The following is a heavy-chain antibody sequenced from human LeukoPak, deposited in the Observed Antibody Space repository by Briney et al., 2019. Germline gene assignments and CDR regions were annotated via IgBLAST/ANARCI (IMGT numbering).Heavy chain of an antibody. CDR2: IHHRGST. CDR3: ARASSFDKTTRWNPGYFGP. V-gene: IGHV4-34*01. J-gene: IGHJ5*02. D-gene: IGHD1-1*01. CDR1: GGSFSGYY. Sequence: SETLSLTCAVSGGSFSGYYWRWIRQPPGKGLEWIAEIHHRGSTSYNPSLKSRVTISVDTSKNQVSFDLASATAADTAVYYCARASSFDKTTRWNPGYFGPWGPGSLVTVAS.